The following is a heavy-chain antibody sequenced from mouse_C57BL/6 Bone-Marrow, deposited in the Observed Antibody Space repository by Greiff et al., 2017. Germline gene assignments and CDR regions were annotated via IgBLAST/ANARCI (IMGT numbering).Heavy chain of an antibody. V-gene: IGHV1-55*01. D-gene: IGHD3-1*01. CDR3: ARSGAQERGFDY. Sequence: QVQLQQPGAELVKPGASVKMSCKASGYTFTSYWIPWVKQRPGQGLEWIGDIYPTSGCTNYNEKFKGKATLTVDTSSTTAYMQLSSLTSEDAAVFDCARSGAQERGFDYWGQGTTLTVSS. CDR1: GYTFTSYW. CDR2: IYPTSGCT. J-gene: IGHJ2*01.